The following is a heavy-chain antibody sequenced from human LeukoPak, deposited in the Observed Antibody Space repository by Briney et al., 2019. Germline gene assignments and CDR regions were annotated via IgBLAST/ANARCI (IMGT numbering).Heavy chain of an antibody. V-gene: IGHV3-23*01. CDR2: ISGSSGLT. D-gene: IGHD6-6*01. CDR3: ARGKQFVSDY. Sequence: GGSLRLSCAASGFTFSNFAMSWVRQAPGRGLEWVSAISGSSGLTYYADSVKGRFTISRDNSKNTLYLQMNSLKVEDTAVYYCARGKQFVSDYWGQGTLVTVSS. CDR1: GFTFSNFA. J-gene: IGHJ4*02.